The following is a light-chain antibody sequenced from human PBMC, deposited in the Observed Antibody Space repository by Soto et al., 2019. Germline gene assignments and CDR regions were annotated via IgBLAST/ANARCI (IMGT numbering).Light chain of an antibody. CDR3: QQYNTYPMYT. CDR2: KAS. CDR1: QSISTW. J-gene: IGKJ2*01. V-gene: IGKV1-5*03. Sequence: DLQMTQTPSTLSASVGDRVTITCRASQSISTWLAWYQQKPGKAPKLLMYKASTLESGVPSRFSGSGSGTEFTLTISSLQPDDFATYYCQQYNTYPMYTFGQGTKLEIK.